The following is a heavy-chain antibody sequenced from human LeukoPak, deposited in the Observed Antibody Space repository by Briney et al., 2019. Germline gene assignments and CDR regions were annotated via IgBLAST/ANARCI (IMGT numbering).Heavy chain of an antibody. J-gene: IGHJ1*01. V-gene: IGHV3-9*01. CDR2: ISWNSGSI. CDR3: AKYSSSWYEYFQH. CDR1: GFTFDDYA. Sequence: GGSLRLSCAASGFTFDDYAMHWVRQAPGKGLEWVSGISWNSGSIGYADSVKGRFTISRDNSKNTLYLQMNSLRAEDTAVYYCAKYSSSWYEYFQHWGQGTLVTVSS. D-gene: IGHD6-13*01.